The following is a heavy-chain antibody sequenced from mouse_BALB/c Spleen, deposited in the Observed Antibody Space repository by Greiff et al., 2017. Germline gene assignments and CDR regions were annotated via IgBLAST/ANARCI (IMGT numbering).Heavy chain of an antibody. CDR1: GFTFSSYA. Sequence: VQLKESGGGLVKPGGSLKLSCAASGFTFSSYAMSWVRQTPEKRLEWVATISSGGSYTYYPDSVKGRFTISRDNAKNTLYLQMSSLRPEDTAMYYCARHNYDYDGIAYWGQGTLVTVSA. J-gene: IGHJ3*01. CDR2: ISSGGSYT. CDR3: ARHNYDYDGIAY. V-gene: IGHV5-9-3*01. D-gene: IGHD2-4*01.